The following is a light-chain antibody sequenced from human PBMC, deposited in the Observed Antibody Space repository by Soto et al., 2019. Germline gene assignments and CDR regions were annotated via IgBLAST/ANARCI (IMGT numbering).Light chain of an antibody. CDR1: RSFSTNN. Sequence: IVWTQSPGTLSSSPGERATLSCWSSRSFSTNNLAWYQQRPGQAPRLLIYGASRRATGIPDRFSGSGSGTDFTLTISRLEPEDFAVYYCQQYGSSALIPFGQGTRLAIK. CDR3: QQYGSSALIP. J-gene: IGKJ5*01. CDR2: GAS. V-gene: IGKV3-20*01.